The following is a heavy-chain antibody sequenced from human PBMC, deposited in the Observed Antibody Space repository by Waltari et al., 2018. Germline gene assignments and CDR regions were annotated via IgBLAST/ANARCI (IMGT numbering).Heavy chain of an antibody. V-gene: IGHV4-39*01. D-gene: IGHD3-16*01. CDR3: ARRGTYYFDY. CDR2: VHSDGGT. J-gene: IGHJ4*02. Sequence: QLQLQESGPGLVKPSETLSLPCSVSCSSINSYSYFWAWIRQPPGMGLEWIGYVHSDGGTYYSPSLKSRVTISIDTSQNQFSLNLNSVTASDTAVYFCARRGTYYFDYWGPGTLVTVSS. CDR1: CSSINSYSYF.